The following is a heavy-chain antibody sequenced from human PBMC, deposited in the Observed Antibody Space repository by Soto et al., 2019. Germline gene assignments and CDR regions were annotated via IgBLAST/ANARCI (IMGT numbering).Heavy chain of an antibody. V-gene: IGHV1-2*02. D-gene: IGHD2-15*01. Sequence: ASVKVSCKASGYTFIGFSLHWVRQAPGQGLEWMGWINPKSGDTNYAEKFQGRVTMTRDTSINTVYMELNSLNPDDTAVYYRSKGRWTVGHCSGGSCYDGMDVWGQGTTVTVSS. CDR1: GYTFIGFS. CDR2: INPKSGDT. J-gene: IGHJ6*02. CDR3: SKGRWTVGHCSGGSCYDGMDV.